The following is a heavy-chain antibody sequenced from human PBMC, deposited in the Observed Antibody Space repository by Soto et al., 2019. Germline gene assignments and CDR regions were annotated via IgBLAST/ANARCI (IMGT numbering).Heavy chain of an antibody. CDR3: ARGGSYYGDFDSYFDY. CDR2: ISAYNGNT. J-gene: IGHJ4*02. V-gene: IGHV1-18*01. D-gene: IGHD4-17*01. CDR1: GYTFTSYG. Sequence: QVQLVQSGAEVKKPGASVKVSCKASGYTFTSYGISWVRQAPGQGLEWMGWISAYNGNTNYAQKLQGRVTMTTDTSTITAYMELRILRSDDTAVYYWARGGSYYGDFDSYFDYWGQGTLVTVSS.